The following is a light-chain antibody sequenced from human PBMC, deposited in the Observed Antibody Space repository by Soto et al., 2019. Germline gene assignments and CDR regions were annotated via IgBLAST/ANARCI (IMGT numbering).Light chain of an antibody. CDR1: SSDIGSFTF. V-gene: IGLV2-14*03. CDR3: SSYTSSSTHV. J-gene: IGLJ1*01. Sequence: QSALTQPASVSGSPGQSITISCTGTSSDIGSFTFVSWYQQHQGKVPKLMIFDVNRRPSGVSDRFSGSKSGNTASLTISGLQAEDEGDYYCSSYTSSSTHVFGSGTKLTVL. CDR2: DVN.